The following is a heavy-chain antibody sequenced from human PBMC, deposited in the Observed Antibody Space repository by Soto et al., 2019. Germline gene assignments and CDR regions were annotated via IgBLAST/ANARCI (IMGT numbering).Heavy chain of an antibody. Sequence: ASVKVSCKASGYTFTSYYMHWVRQAPGQGLEWMGIINPSGGSTSYAQKFQGRVTMTRDTSTSTVYMELSSLRSEDTAVYYCARVYSSSSGVWGLYYGMDVCGQRNTVIVS. CDR1: GYTFTSYY. J-gene: IGHJ6*02. CDR2: INPSGGST. V-gene: IGHV1-46*01. D-gene: IGHD6-6*01. CDR3: ARVYSSSSGVWGLYYGMDV.